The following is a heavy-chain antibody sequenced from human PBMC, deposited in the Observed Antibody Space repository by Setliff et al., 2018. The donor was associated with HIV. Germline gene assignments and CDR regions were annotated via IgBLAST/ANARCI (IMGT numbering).Heavy chain of an antibody. CDR3: ARHRDPPGTSWIYYYYYMDL. V-gene: IGHV4-38-2*01. J-gene: IGHJ6*03. CDR1: GYSISSGYY. CDR2: IYVAGSTI. Sequence: SETLSLTCAVSGYSISSGYYWSWIRQPAGKGLEWIGRIYVAGSTILYNPSLKSRVTISVDTSKNQFSLRLSSVTAADTGVYYCARHRDPPGTSWIYYYYYMDLWGEGTTVTVSS. D-gene: IGHD6-13*01.